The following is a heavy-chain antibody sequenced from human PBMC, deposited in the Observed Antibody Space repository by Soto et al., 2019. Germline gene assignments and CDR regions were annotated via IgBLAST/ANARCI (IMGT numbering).Heavy chain of an antibody. CDR2: INHSGST. CDR3: ARLPRSVGSGSYAGAFDI. CDR1: GGSFSGYY. D-gene: IGHD3-10*01. J-gene: IGHJ3*02. V-gene: IGHV4-34*01. Sequence: QVQLQQWGAGLLKPSETLSLTCAVYGGSFSGYYWSWIRQPPGKGLEWIVEINHSGSTNYNPSLKSRVTISVDTSKNQFSLKLSSVTAADTAVYYCARLPRSVGSGSYAGAFDIWGPGTMVTASS.